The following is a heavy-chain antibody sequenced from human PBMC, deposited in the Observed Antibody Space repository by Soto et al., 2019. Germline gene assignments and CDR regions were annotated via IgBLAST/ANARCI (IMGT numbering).Heavy chain of an antibody. V-gene: IGHV3-33*01. CDR2: IWYDGSNK. J-gene: IGHJ6*03. CDR1: GFTFSSYG. Sequence: GGSLRLSCAASGFTFSSYGMHWVRQAPGKGLEWVAVIWYDGSNKYYADSVKGRFTISRDNSKNTLYLQMNSLRAEDTAVYYCASTAWDYYYMDVWGKGTTVTVSS. D-gene: IGHD4-17*01. CDR3: ASTAWDYYYMDV.